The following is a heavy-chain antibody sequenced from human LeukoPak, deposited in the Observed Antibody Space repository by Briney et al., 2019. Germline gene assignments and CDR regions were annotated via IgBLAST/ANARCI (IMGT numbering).Heavy chain of an antibody. CDR3: TRGNQVLLYFFDY. CDR1: GFTFSDYA. J-gene: IGHJ4*02. Sequence: PGRSLRLSCTASGFTFSDYAMSWVRQAPGKGLEWVGFIRSKAYGGTTECAASVKGRFTISRDDSKSIAYLEMNSLITEDTAVYYCTRGNQVLLYFFDYWGQGTLATVSS. D-gene: IGHD2-2*01. V-gene: IGHV3-49*04. CDR2: IRSKAYGGTT.